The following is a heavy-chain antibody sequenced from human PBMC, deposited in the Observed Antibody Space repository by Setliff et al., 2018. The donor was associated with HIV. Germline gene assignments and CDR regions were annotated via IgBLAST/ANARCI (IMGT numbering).Heavy chain of an antibody. V-gene: IGHV4-39*07. D-gene: IGHD3-10*01. CDR3: ARGVLWLGEFAYYYYYIDV. Sequence: LSLTCTVSGGSISSNSYYWGWIRQPPGKGLEWIGNMYYSGSTYYNPSLKSRVTISVGTSKNQVSLKLKSVTAADTAVYYCARGVLWLGEFAYYYYYIDVWGKGTPVTVSS. CDR1: GGSISSNSYY. J-gene: IGHJ6*03. CDR2: MYYSGST.